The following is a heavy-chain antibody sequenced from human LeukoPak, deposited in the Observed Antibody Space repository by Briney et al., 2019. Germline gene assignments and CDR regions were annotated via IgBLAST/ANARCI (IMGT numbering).Heavy chain of an antibody. D-gene: IGHD3/OR15-3a*01. CDR2: IWYDGSNK. V-gene: IGHV3-33*01. Sequence: GGSLRLSCEASGFIFSTYGMHWVRQPPGKGLEGVAVIWYDGSNKYYADSVKGRFTISRDNAKNTLHLQMNSLRVEDTAVYYCARAVGPFDYWGQGTLVTVSS. CDR3: ARAVGPFDY. J-gene: IGHJ4*02. CDR1: GFIFSTYG.